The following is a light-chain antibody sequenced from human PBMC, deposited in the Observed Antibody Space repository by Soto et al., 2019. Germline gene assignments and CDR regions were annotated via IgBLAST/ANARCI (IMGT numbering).Light chain of an antibody. Sequence: IQMTQSPSTLSASVGDRVTSTCRASQTINSWLAWYQQKPGKAPKVLIFDASSLKTGVPSRFSGSGSGTEFTLTISNLQPDDFATYYCQQHDSYSSGPFGQGTKVDI. J-gene: IGKJ1*01. CDR1: QTINSW. CDR2: DAS. CDR3: QQHDSYSSGP. V-gene: IGKV1-5*01.